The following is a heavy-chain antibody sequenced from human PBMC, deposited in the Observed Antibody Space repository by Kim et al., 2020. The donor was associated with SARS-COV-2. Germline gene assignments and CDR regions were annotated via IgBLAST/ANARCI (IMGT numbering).Heavy chain of an antibody. D-gene: IGHD5-12*01. CDR3: ASGYRSVGGDY. V-gene: IGHV1-24*01. Sequence: ASVKVSCKVSGYSLSELSIHWVRQAPGEGLEWMGGYDPEPGEIIFAQKFQGRVTMTVDTSTDIAYMELSRLRSDDTAVYYCASGYRSVGGDYWGQGTLAT. CDR1: GYSLSELS. J-gene: IGHJ4*02. CDR2: YDPEPGEI.